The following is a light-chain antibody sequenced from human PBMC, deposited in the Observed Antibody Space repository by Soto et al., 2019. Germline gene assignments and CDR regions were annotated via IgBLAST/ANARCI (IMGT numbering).Light chain of an antibody. Sequence: DIVMTQSPDSLTVSLGDRATINCKSSQSVLYSSNNKNQLAWYQQKPGQPPKLLIYWTSTRESGVPDRFSGSGSGSDFTLTISSLQAEDVAVYYCQHYYSPPWTFGQGTKVVIK. J-gene: IGKJ1*01. CDR3: QHYYSPPWT. CDR2: WTS. V-gene: IGKV4-1*01. CDR1: QSVLYSSNNKNQ.